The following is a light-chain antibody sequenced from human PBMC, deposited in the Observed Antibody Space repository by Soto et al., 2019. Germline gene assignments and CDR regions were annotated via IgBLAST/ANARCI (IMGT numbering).Light chain of an antibody. J-gene: IGKJ5*01. V-gene: IGKV3-11*01. Sequence: EIVLTQSPATLSLSPGERATLSCRASQSVSSYLAWYQQKPGQAPRLLIYDASNRATGIPARFSGSGSGTDFTLTISSLEPEDFAVYYCQQRSNWPPSITFGQGTRLEL. CDR2: DAS. CDR1: QSVSSY. CDR3: QQRSNWPPSIT.